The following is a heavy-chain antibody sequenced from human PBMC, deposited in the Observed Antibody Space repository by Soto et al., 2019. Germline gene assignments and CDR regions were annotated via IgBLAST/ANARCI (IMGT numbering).Heavy chain of an antibody. V-gene: IGHV3-23*01. CDR2: ISGSGGST. J-gene: IGHJ5*02. CDR3: AKDYELLWFGELSPNWFDP. CDR1: GFTFSSYA. Sequence: GGSLRLSCAASGFTFSSYAMSWVRQAPGKGLEWVSAISGSGGSTYYADSVKGRFTISRDNSKNTLYLQMNSLRAEDTAVYYCAKDYELLWFGELSPNWFDPWGQGTLVTVSS. D-gene: IGHD3-10*01.